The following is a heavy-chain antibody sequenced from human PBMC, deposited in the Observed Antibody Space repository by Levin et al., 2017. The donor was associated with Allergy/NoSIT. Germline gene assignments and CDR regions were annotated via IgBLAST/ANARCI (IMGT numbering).Heavy chain of an antibody. V-gene: IGHV1-69*01. CDR1: GGTFSSYA. Sequence: KISCKASGGTFSSYAISWVRQAPGQGLEWMGGIIPIFGTANYAQKFQGRVTITADESTSTAYMELSSLRSEDTAVYYCARDPVDGGSYRFNYYYYGMDVWGQGTTVTVSS. J-gene: IGHJ6*02. CDR3: ARDPVDGGSYRFNYYYYGMDV. CDR2: IIPIFGTA. D-gene: IGHD3-16*02.